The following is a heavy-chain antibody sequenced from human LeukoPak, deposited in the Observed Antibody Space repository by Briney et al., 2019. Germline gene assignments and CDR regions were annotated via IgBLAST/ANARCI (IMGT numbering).Heavy chain of an antibody. CDR1: GYTFTSYD. V-gene: IGHV1-8*01. D-gene: IGHD3-10*01. J-gene: IGHJ4*02. Sequence: ASVKVSCKTSGYTFTSYDINWVRQATGQGLEWMGWMNPNSGNTGYAQKFQGRVTMTRNTSISTAYMELSSLRSEDTAVCYYARREIGEFDYWGQGTLVTVSS. CDR2: MNPNSGNT. CDR3: ARREIGEFDY.